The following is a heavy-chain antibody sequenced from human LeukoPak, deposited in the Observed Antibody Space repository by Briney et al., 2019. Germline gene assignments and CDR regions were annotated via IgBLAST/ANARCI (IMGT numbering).Heavy chain of an antibody. J-gene: IGHJ6*03. V-gene: IGHV3-23*01. CDR1: GFTFTSYA. CDR2: VSGSGDGT. D-gene: IGHD2/OR15-2a*01. Sequence: GGSLRLSCAASGFTFTSYAMGWVRQAPGKGLEWVSSVSGSGDGTYYADSVKGRFTISRDNSKKTLDLHMDSLRAEDTAVYYCTGGSDKVLSGEYYYYMDVWGKGTTVTVSS. CDR3: TGGSDKVLSGEYYYYMDV.